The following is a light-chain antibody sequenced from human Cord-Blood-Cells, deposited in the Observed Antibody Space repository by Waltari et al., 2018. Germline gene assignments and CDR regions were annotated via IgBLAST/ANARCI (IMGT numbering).Light chain of an antibody. V-gene: IGLV2-8*01. Sequence: QSALTQPPSASGSPGQSVTISCTGTSSDVGGYNYVSWYQPHPGKAPKLMMSEVSKRPSGAPDRCSCSKSGNTASLAVSGLQSEDEADYYCSSYAGSNNYVVFGGGTKLTVL. CDR2: EVS. J-gene: IGLJ2*01. CDR3: SSYAGSNNYVV. CDR1: SSDVGGYNY.